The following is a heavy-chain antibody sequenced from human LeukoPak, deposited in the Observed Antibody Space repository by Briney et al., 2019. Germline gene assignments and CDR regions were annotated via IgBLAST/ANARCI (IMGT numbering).Heavy chain of an antibody. CDR2: IYTSGST. CDR3: ASLNYYDSSGSIDY. J-gene: IGHJ4*02. V-gene: IGHV4-4*07. Sequence: SETLSLTCTVSGGSISSYYWSWLRQPAGKGLEWIGRIYTSGSTNYNPSLKSRVTISVDTSKNQFSLKLSSVTAADTAVYYCASLNYYDSSGSIDYWGQGTLVTVSS. CDR1: GGSISSYY. D-gene: IGHD3-22*01.